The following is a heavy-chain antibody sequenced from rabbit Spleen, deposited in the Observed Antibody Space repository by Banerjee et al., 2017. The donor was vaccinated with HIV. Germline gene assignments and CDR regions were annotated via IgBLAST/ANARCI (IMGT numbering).Heavy chain of an antibody. D-gene: IGHD2-1*01. CDR3: ARRYAIGDYKYNL. V-gene: IGHV1S45*01. Sequence: QEQLEESGGDLVKPEGSLTLTCTASGFSFSNNYWICWVRQAPGKGLEWIACIYAGSSVNTYYASWAKGRFTGSKTSSTTVTLQMTSLTAADTATYFCARRYAIGDYKYNLWGPGTLVT. CDR2: IYAGSSVNT. J-gene: IGHJ6*01. CDR1: GFSFSNNYW.